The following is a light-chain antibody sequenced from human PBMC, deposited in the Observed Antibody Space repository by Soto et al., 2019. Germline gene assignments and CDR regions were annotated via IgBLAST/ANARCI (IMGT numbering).Light chain of an antibody. Sequence: EIVVTQSPATLSVSPGESATLSCRASQSVSNNLAWYQQRPGQAPTLLIYRASERATGVPDRFSGSGSGTEFTLTISSLQSDDFGVYYGQQYNNWPTWTFGQGTKVDIK. CDR1: QSVSNN. CDR2: RAS. CDR3: QQYNNWPTWT. J-gene: IGKJ1*01. V-gene: IGKV3-15*01.